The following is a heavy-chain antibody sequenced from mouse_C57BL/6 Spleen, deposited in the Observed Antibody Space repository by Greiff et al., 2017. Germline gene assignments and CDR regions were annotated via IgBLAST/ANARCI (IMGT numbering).Heavy chain of an antibody. D-gene: IGHD5-5*01. CDR2: IHPNSGST. Sequence: VQLQQSGAELVKPGASVKLSCKASGYTFTSYWMHWVKQRPGQGLEWIGMIHPNSGSTNYTEKFKSKVTLTVDKSSSTAYMQLSSLTSEDSAVYYCARSRSPTSYYYAMDYWGQGPSVTVSS. CDR1: GYTFTSYW. V-gene: IGHV1-64*01. J-gene: IGHJ4*01. CDR3: ARSRSPTSYYYAMDY.